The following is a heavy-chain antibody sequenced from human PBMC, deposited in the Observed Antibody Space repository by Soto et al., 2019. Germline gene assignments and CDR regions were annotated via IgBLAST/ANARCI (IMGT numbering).Heavy chain of an antibody. V-gene: IGHV4-38-2*01. J-gene: IGHJ4*02. CDR1: GYSISSGYY. Sequence: SETLSLTCAVSGYSISSGYYWGWIRQPPGKGLEWIGSIYHSGITHYNPSLKSRVTTSVDTSKNQFSLKLGSVTAADTAVYYCAGYGYYDSFDYWGQGTLVTVSS. CDR2: IYHSGIT. D-gene: IGHD3-22*01. CDR3: AGYGYYDSFDY.